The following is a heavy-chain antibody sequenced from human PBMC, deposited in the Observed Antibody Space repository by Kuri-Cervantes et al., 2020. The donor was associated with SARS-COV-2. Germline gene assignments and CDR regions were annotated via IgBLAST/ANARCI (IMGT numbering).Heavy chain of an antibody. Sequence: GESLKISCAASGFTFSSYGMHWVRQAPGKGLEWVAVIWYDGSNKYYADSVKGRFTISRDNSKNSLYLQMNSLRAEDTAVYYCASDYRGAFDIWGQGTMVTVSS. J-gene: IGHJ3*02. V-gene: IGHV3-33*08. D-gene: IGHD4-11*01. CDR1: GFTFSSYG. CDR3: ASDYRGAFDI. CDR2: IWYDGSNK.